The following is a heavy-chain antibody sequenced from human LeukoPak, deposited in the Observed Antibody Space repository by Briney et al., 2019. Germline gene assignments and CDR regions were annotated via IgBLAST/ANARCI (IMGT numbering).Heavy chain of an antibody. J-gene: IGHJ4*02. V-gene: IGHV1-2*02. CDR3: ARNYYGSGIYYNPGGY. Sequence: ASLEVSDTASGHTFNGYYMHWVRQAPGQGLEWMGWINPNSGGTNYAQKFQGRITMTRDTSICTVYMELSRLRSDDTVVYYCARNYYGSGIYYNPGGYWGQGTLVTVSS. CDR1: GHTFNGYY. CDR2: INPNSGGT. D-gene: IGHD3-10*01.